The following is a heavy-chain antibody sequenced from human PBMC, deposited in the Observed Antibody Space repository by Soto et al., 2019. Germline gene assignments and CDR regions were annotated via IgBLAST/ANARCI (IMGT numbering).Heavy chain of an antibody. J-gene: IGHJ4*02. CDR1: GFTFSSYG. CDR3: ARVSLRQKEFDY. V-gene: IGHV3-33*01. D-gene: IGHD3-10*01. CDR2: IWYDGSNK. Sequence: PGGSLRLSCAASGFTFSSYGMHWVRQAPGKGVEWVAVIWYDGSNKYYADSVKGRFTISRDNSKNTLYLQMNSLRAEDTAVYYCARVSLRQKEFDYWGQGTLVTVSS.